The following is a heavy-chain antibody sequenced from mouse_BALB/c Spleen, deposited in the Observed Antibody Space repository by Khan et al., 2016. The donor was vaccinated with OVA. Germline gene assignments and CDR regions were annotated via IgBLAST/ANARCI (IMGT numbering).Heavy chain of an antibody. CDR1: GYTFTSYW. J-gene: IGHJ4*01. D-gene: IGHD1-1*01. Sequence: DLVKPGASVKLSCKASGYTFTSYWINWIKQRPGQGLEWIGRIGPGSSNAYYNDMFKGKATLTVDTSSNTAYIQLSSLSSEDSAVYFYACESYSGRDYYAMDYWGQGASVTVSA. CDR3: ACESYSGRDYYAMDY. CDR2: IGPGSSNA. V-gene: IGHV1S41*01.